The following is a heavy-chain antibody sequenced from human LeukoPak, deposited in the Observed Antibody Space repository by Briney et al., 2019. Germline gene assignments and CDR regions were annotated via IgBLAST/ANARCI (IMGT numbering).Heavy chain of an antibody. D-gene: IGHD6-6*01. J-gene: IGHJ4*02. CDR2: INPSGGST. CDR1: GYTFTSYY. V-gene: IGHV1-46*01. CDR3: ARDHPARPLDY. Sequence: ASVKVSCKASGYTFTSYYMHWVRQAPGQGLEWMGIINPSGGSTSYAQKFQGRVTMTTDTSTSTAYMELRSLRSDDTAVYYCARDHPARPLDYWGQGTLVTVSS.